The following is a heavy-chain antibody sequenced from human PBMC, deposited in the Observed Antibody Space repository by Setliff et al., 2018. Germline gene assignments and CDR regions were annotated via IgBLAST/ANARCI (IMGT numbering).Heavy chain of an antibody. V-gene: IGHV5-51*01. D-gene: IGHD3-10*01. J-gene: IGHJ5*02. CDR1: GYSFSTCW. Sequence: PGESLKISCKGSGYSFSTCWIGWVRQMPGKGLEWMGIIYPGDSITRYSPSFQGQVTISVDKSINTAYLQWSSLRASDTAIYYCARHPYYYGSGTYLDNNNRWFDPWGQGTLGTVS. CDR2: IYPGDSIT. CDR3: ARHPYYYGSGTYLDNNNRWFDP.